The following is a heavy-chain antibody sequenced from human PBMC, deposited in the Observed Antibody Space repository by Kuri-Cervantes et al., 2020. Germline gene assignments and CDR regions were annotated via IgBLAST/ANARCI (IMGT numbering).Heavy chain of an antibody. CDR3: TTDLLSIRGASDY. J-gene: IGHJ4*02. CDR2: ISSSSTI. CDR1: GCTFSDYY. Sequence: GESLKISCAASGCTFSDYYMNWVRQAPGKGLEWVSSISSSSTIYYADSVKGRFTISRDNAKNSLYLQMNSLETDDTAMYYCTTDLLSIRGASDYWCQGTLVTVSS. V-gene: IGHV3-69-1*01. D-gene: IGHD3-10*01.